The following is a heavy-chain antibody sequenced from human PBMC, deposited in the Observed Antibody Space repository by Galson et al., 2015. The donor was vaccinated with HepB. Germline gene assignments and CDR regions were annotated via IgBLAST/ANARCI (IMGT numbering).Heavy chain of an antibody. CDR3: ARDAAPVLLWFGELLYSWFDP. D-gene: IGHD3-10*01. J-gene: IGHJ5*02. CDR2: INPSGGST. CDR1: GYTFTSYY. V-gene: IGHV1-46*01. Sequence: SCKASGYTFTSYYMHWVRQAPGQGLEWMGIINPSGGSTSYAQKFQGRVTMTRDTSTSTVYMELSSLRSEDTAVYYCARDAAPVLLWFGELLYSWFDPWGQGTLVTVSS.